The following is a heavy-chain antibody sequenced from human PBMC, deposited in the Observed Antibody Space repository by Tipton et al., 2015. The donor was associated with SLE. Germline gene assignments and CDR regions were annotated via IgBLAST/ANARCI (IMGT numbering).Heavy chain of an antibody. Sequence: TLSLTCTVSGGSISSGSYYWSWIRQPAGKGLEWIGHIYTSGSTNYNPSLKSRVTISVDTSKNQFSLKLSSVTAADTAVYYCARGVGDTDFDYWGQGTLVPVSS. CDR2: IYTSGST. V-gene: IGHV4-61*09. CDR3: ARGVGDTDFDY. D-gene: IGHD4-17*01. CDR1: GGSISSGSYY. J-gene: IGHJ4*02.